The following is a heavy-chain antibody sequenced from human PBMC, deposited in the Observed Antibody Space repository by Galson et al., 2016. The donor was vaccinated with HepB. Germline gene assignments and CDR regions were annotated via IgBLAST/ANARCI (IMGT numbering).Heavy chain of an antibody. CDR1: GFIFSNYW. Sequence: SLRLSCATSGFIFSNYWMSWVRQAPGEGPVWVSRISPDGSSTSYADSVKGRFTISRDNAKNTLYLQMSSLRAEDTAVYYCARDFQFGSVSNGYWGQGTLVTVSS. V-gene: IGHV3-74*01. D-gene: IGHD3-10*01. CDR3: ARDFQFGSVSNGY. CDR2: ISPDGSST. J-gene: IGHJ4*02.